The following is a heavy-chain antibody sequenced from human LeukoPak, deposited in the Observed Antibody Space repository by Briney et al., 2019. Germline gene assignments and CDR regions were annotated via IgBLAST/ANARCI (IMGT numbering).Heavy chain of an antibody. CDR1: GFTFTAYS. V-gene: IGHV3-7*01. CDR3: TRDPYDRGGYGAFDL. D-gene: IGHD3-22*01. Sequence: GGSLRLSCAASGFTFTAYSMTWVRQAPGKGLEWVANIKGDRSDKYYVDSVKGRFTISRDNAKNSLYLEMISLRVEDTAVYYCTRDPYDRGGYGAFDLWGLGTTITVSS. J-gene: IGHJ3*01. CDR2: IKGDRSDK.